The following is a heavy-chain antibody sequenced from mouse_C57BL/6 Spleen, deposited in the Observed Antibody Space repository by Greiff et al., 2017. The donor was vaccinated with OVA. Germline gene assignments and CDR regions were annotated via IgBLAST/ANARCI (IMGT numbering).Heavy chain of an antibody. J-gene: IGHJ3*01. Sequence: EVMLVESGGGLVKPGGSLKLSCAASGFTFSSYAMSWVRQTPEKRLEWVATISDSGSYTYYPDNVKGRFTISRDNAKNNQYLQIGYLQSNSTALYYSAGYPYYYGSPSCLAYWGTGTLVTVSA. CDR3: AGYPYYYGSPSCLAY. CDR1: GFTFSSYA. V-gene: IGHV5-4*03. CDR2: ISDSGSYT. D-gene: IGHD1-1*01.